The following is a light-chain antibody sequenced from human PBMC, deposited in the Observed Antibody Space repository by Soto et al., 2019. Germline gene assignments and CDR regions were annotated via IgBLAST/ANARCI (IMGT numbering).Light chain of an antibody. CDR2: KIS. CDR1: QSLEPSDGNTY. Sequence: DIVMPQTPLSSPVTLGQPASISCTSIQSLEPSDGNTYLGWLQQRPGQPPRILISKISDRFSGVQDRFNGRGAGTDFTLKISRVEAEDVGVDYCMQATQFPITFGQGTRLELK. J-gene: IGKJ5*01. CDR3: MQATQFPIT. V-gene: IGKV2-24*01.